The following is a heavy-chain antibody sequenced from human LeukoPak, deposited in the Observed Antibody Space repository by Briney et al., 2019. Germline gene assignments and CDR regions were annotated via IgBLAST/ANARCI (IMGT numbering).Heavy chain of an antibody. D-gene: IGHD4-17*01. V-gene: IGHV4-59*01. CDR1: GGSISSYY. CDR2: IYYSGST. Sequence: SETLSLTCTVSGGSISSYYWSWIRQPPGKGLEWIGYIYYSGSTNYNPSLKSRVTISVDTSKNQFSLKLRSVTAADTAVYYCARGMQYGDGDYWGQGTLVTVSS. CDR3: ARGMQYGDGDY. J-gene: IGHJ4*02.